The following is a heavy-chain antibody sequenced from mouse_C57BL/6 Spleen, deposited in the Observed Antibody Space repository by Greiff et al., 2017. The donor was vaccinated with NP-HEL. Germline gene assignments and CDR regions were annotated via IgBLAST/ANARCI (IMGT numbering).Heavy chain of an antibody. CDR1: GFSLTSYG. D-gene: IGHD2-2*01. V-gene: IGHV2-6*01. Sequence: VQLVESGPGLVAPSQSLSITCTVSGFSLTSYGVDWVRQSPGKGLEWLGVIWGVGRTNYNSALKSRLSISKDNSKSKVFLKMTSLQTDDTVMYYCASEGYGFRFASWGQGTLVTVSA. CDR3: ASEGYGFRFAS. J-gene: IGHJ3*01. CDR2: IWGVGRT.